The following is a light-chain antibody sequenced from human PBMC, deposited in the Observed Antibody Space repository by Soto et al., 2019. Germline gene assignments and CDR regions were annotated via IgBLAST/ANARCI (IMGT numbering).Light chain of an antibody. Sequence: QSVLTQPPSVSGAPGQSVTISCTGSSSNIGASYEVHWYQQLPGRAPKLLIYGNNNRPSGVPDRFSGSKSGTSGSLAITGLQAEDEADYYCQSYASSRSGYVFGTGTKLPVL. V-gene: IGLV1-40*01. CDR3: QSYASSRSGYV. CDR1: SSNIGASYE. J-gene: IGLJ1*01. CDR2: GNN.